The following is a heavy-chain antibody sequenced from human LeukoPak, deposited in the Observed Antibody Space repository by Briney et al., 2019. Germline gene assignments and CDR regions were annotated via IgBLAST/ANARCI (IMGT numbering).Heavy chain of an antibody. J-gene: IGHJ6*03. D-gene: IGHD1-26*01. Sequence: SETLSLTCTVSGGSISTSNYYWGWIRQPPGKGLEWIGNIFYSGSTYYSPSLRSRVTISLDTSRNQFSLKLSSVTAADTAVYYCARDPGGSNRYYYYYYMDVWGKGTTVTVSS. CDR1: GGSISTSNYY. CDR2: IFYSGST. CDR3: ARDPGGSNRYYYYYYMDV. V-gene: IGHV4-39*07.